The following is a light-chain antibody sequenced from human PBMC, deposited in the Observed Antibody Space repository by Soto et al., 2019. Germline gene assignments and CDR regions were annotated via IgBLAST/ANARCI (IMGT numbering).Light chain of an antibody. CDR3: QQYGSSPT. V-gene: IGKV3-20*01. Sequence: EIVLTQSPGTLSLSPGERATLSCRARQSVSSSYLAWYQQKPGQAPRLLIYGASSRATGIPDRFSGSGSGTDFTLTIIRLEPEAFAVYYCQQYGSSPTFGQGTKVEI. CDR2: GAS. CDR1: QSVSSSY. J-gene: IGKJ1*01.